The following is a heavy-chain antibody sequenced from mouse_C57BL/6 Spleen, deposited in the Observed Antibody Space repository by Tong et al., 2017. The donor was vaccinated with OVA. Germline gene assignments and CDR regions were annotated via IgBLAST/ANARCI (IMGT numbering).Heavy chain of an antibody. V-gene: IGHV1-22*01. CDR1: GYTFTDYN. CDR2: INPNNGGT. Sequence: EVQLQESGPELVKPGASVKMSCKASGYTFTDYNMHWVKQSHGKSLEWIGYINPNNGGTSYNQKFKGKATLTVNKSSSTAYMELRSLTSEDSAVYYCASSGTFYWYFDVWGTGTTVTVSS. D-gene: IGHD5-1*01. J-gene: IGHJ1*03. CDR3: ASSGTFYWYFDV.